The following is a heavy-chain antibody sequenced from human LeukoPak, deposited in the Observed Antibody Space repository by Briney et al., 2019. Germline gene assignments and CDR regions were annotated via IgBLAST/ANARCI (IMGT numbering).Heavy chain of an antibody. V-gene: IGHV4-34*01. Sequence: SETLSLTCAVYGGSFSGYYWSWIRQPPGKGLEWIGEINHSGSTNYNPSLKSRVTISVDTSKNQFSLKLSSVTAADTAVYYCAVLAAAYRYFDYWGQGTLVTVPS. CDR2: INHSGST. CDR3: AVLAAAYRYFDY. D-gene: IGHD6-13*01. J-gene: IGHJ4*02. CDR1: GGSFSGYY.